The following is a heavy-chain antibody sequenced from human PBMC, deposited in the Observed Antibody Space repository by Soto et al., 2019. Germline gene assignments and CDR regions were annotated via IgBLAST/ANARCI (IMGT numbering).Heavy chain of an antibody. J-gene: IGHJ4*02. CDR2: IYPGDSDT. Sequence: EVQLVQSGAEVKKPGESLKISCKGSGYSFTSYWIGWVRQMPGKGLEWMGIIYPGDSDTRYSPSFQGQVTISADKSISTAYLQGSSLKASDTAMYYCARPSEVAATGVGFDYWGQGTLVTVSS. CDR3: ARPSEVAATGVGFDY. D-gene: IGHD2-15*01. V-gene: IGHV5-51*01. CDR1: GYSFTSYW.